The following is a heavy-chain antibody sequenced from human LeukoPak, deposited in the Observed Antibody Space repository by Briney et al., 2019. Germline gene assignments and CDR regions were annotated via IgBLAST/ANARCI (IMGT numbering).Heavy chain of an antibody. Sequence: ASVKVSCKASGGTFSSYAISWVRQAPGQGLEWMGRIIPIFGTANYAQKFQGRVTITTYESTSTAYMELSSLRFEDTAVYYCARDPHILTDSYFDYWGQGTLVTVSS. D-gene: IGHD3-9*01. CDR1: GGTFSSYA. CDR3: ARDPHILTDSYFDY. CDR2: IIPIFGTA. J-gene: IGHJ4*02. V-gene: IGHV1-69*05.